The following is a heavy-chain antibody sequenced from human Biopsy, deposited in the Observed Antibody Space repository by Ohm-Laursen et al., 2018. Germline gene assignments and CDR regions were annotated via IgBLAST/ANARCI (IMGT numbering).Heavy chain of an antibody. CDR2: IYDRGGTA. D-gene: IGHD6-19*01. CDR3: ARGMRSSGWPYFDS. Sequence: SDTLSLTCIVSGDSVSSGSFYWTWIRQPPGQGLEYIGYIYDRGGTANYNPSLESRVTMSVDMPKNQFSLKLSSVTAADTAIYYCARGMRSSGWPYFDSWGQGTLVTVSS. J-gene: IGHJ4*02. CDR1: GDSVSSGSFY. V-gene: IGHV4-61*01.